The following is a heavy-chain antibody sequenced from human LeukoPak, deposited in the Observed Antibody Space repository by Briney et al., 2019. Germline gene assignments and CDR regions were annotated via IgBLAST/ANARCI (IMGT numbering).Heavy chain of an antibody. V-gene: IGHV4-34*01. Sequence: PSETLSLTCAVYGVSFSGYYWSWIRQPPGKGLEWIGEINHSGSTNYNPSLKSRVTISVDTSKNQFSLKLSSVTAADTAVYYCARVPYWFDPWGQGTLVTVSS. J-gene: IGHJ5*02. CDR2: INHSGST. CDR3: ARVPYWFDP. CDR1: GVSFSGYY.